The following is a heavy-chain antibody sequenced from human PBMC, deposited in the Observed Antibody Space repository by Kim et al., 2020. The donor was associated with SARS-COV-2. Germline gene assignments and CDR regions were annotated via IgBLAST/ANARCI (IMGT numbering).Heavy chain of an antibody. Sequence: TDYAAPVKGRFTISRDDSKNTLYLQMNSLKTEDTAVYYCTTNSGSAPFDYWGQGTLVTVSS. J-gene: IGHJ4*02. CDR3: TTNSGSAPFDY. CDR2: T. V-gene: IGHV3-15*01. D-gene: IGHD1-26*01.